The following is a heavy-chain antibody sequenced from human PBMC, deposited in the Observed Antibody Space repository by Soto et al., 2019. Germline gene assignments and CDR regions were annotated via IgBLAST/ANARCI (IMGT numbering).Heavy chain of an antibody. D-gene: IGHD2-21*02. J-gene: IGHJ4*02. CDR1: GFTFSSYG. V-gene: IGHV3-30*18. Sequence: QVQLVESGGGVVQPGRSLRLSCAASGFTFSSYGMHWVRQAPGKGLEWVAVISYDGSNKYYADSVKGRFTISRDNSKNTLYLQMNSLRAEDTTVYYCAKGEGYCGGDCYSSGYWGQGTLVTVSS. CDR2: ISYDGSNK. CDR3: AKGEGYCGGDCYSSGY.